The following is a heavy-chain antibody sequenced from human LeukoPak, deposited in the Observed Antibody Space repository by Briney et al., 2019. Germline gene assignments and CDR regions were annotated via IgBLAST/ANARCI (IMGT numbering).Heavy chain of an antibody. CDR3: ARDCSSTSCYGTFDY. D-gene: IGHD2-2*01. J-gene: IGHJ4*02. CDR2: IYYSGST. V-gene: IGHV4-59*01. Sequence: SETLSLTCTVSGGSISSYYWSWIRQPPGKGLEWIGYIYYSGSTNYSPSLKSRVTISVDTSKNQFSLKLGSVTAADTAVYYCARDCSSTSCYGTFDYWGQGTLVTVSS. CDR1: GGSISSYY.